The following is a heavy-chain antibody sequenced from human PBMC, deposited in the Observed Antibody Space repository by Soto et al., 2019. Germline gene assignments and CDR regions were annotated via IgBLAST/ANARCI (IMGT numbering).Heavy chain of an antibody. Sequence: EVQLLESGGGLVQPGGSLRLSCAASGFTFSSYAMSWVRQAPGKGLEWVSAISGSGGSTYYADSVKGRFTISRDNSKNTQYVHMNSLRAEDTAVYYCAKALLTYRGGNYWGQGTLVTVSS. V-gene: IGHV3-23*01. CDR3: AKALLTYRGGNY. CDR1: GFTFSSYA. J-gene: IGHJ4*02. D-gene: IGHD2-15*01. CDR2: ISGSGGST.